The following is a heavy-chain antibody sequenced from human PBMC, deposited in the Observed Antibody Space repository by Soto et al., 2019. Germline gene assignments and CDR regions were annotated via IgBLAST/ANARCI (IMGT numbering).Heavy chain of an antibody. V-gene: IGHV3-23*01. D-gene: IGHD5-18*01. CDR2: ISGSGGST. J-gene: IGHJ4*02. CDR1: VFTFSSYA. CDR3: AKSRTVNVDTAMVDY. Sequence: WWSLRLSCAASVFTFSSYAMSWCRQAPGKGLEWVSAISGSGGSTYYADSVKGRFTISRDNSKNTLYLQMNSLRAEDTAVYYCAKSRTVNVDTAMVDYWGQGTLVTVSS.